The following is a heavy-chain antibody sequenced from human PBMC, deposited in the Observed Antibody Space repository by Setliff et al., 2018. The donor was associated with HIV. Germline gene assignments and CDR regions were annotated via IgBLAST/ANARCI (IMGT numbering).Heavy chain of an antibody. J-gene: IGHJ4*02. D-gene: IGHD3-9*01. V-gene: IGHV3-21*01. CDR1: GFTFSTHS. CDR2: ISSRSTYI. Sequence: GGSLRLSCAVSGFTFSTHSMNWVRQAPGKGLEWVSSISSRSTYIYYADSVKGRFTISRDDAKNSLLLHMDSLRADDMAIYYCAREAYDVLTPHAHIDYWGQGVLVTVSS. CDR3: AREAYDVLTPHAHIDY.